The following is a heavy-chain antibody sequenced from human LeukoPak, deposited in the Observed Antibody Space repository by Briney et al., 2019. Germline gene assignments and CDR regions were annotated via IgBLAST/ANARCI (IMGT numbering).Heavy chain of an antibody. Sequence: ASVKVSCKASGYSFTSYYMHWVRQAPGQGLEWMGFINPSGRSAAYAQKFQGRLTMTRDMFTSTDYMELTSRTSDDTAVYYCARDNSVGETAWWFDPWGQGTLVTVSS. CDR3: ARDNSVGETAWWFDP. V-gene: IGHV1-46*01. CDR2: INPSGRSA. J-gene: IGHJ5*02. CDR1: GYSFTSYY. D-gene: IGHD1-26*01.